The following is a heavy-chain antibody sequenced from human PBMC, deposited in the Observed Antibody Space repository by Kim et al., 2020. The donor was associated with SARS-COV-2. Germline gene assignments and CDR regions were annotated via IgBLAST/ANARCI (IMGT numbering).Heavy chain of an antibody. CDR3: AKAAAGNFDP. V-gene: IGHV4-59*01. D-gene: IGHD6-13*01. Sequence: SETLSLTCTVSGGSISSYYWSWIRQPPGKGLEWIGYIYYSGSTNYNPSLKSRVTISVDTSKNQFSLKLSSVTAADTAVYYCAKAAAGNFDPWGQGTLVTVSS. J-gene: IGHJ5*02. CDR2: IYYSGST. CDR1: GGSISSYY.